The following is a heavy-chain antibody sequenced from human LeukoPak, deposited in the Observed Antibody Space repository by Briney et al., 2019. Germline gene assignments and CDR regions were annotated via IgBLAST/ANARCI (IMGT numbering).Heavy chain of an antibody. CDR3: ARAPYDSSGPIDAFGI. Sequence: SETLSLTCAVYGGSFSGYYWSWIRQPPGKGLEWIGEINHSGSTNYNPSLKSRVTISVDTSKNQFSLKLSSVTAADTAVYYCARAPYDSSGPIDAFGIWGQGTMVTVSS. CDR2: INHSGST. CDR1: GGSFSGYY. D-gene: IGHD3-22*01. J-gene: IGHJ3*02. V-gene: IGHV4-34*01.